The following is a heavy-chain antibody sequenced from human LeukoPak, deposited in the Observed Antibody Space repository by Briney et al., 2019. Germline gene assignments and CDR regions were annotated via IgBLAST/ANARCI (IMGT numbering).Heavy chain of an antibody. J-gene: IGHJ4*02. Sequence: SETLSLTCTVSGGSISSYYWSWIRQPPGKGLEWIGHIYYSGSTNYNPSLKSRVTISMDKSKNQLSLKLNLVTAADTAVYYCARDRGGYTYSHDYWGQGTLVTVSS. CDR1: GGSISSYY. CDR2: IYYSGST. D-gene: IGHD5-18*01. V-gene: IGHV4-59*12. CDR3: ARDRGGYTYSHDY.